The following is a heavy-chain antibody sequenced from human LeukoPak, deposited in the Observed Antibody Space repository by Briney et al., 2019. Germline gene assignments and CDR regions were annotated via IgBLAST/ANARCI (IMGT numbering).Heavy chain of an antibody. V-gene: IGHV1-18*01. CDR3: ARGYDFWSGYSKIHFDY. D-gene: IGHD3-3*01. CDR2: ISAYNGNT. CDR1: GYTFTSYG. J-gene: IGHJ4*02. Sequence: ASVKVSCKASGYTFTSYGISWVRQAPGQGLEWKGWISAYNGNTNYAQKLQGRVTMTTDTSTSTAYMELRSLRSDDTAVYYCARGYDFWSGYSKIHFDYWGQGTLVTVSS.